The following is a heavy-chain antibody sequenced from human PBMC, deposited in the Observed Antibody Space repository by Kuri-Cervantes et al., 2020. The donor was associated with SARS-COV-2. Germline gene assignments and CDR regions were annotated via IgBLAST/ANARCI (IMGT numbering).Heavy chain of an antibody. D-gene: IGHD3-10*01. CDR3: AHIVPKTMEFDY. V-gene: IGHV4-39*07. CDR1: GGSIGSSSYY. J-gene: IGHJ4*02. Sequence: ESLKISGTVSGGSIGSSSYYWGWIRQPPGKGLEWIGSIYYSGSTYYNPSLKSRVTISVDTSKNQFSLKLSSVTAADTAVYYCAHIVPKTMEFDYWGQGTLVTVSS. CDR2: IYYSGST.